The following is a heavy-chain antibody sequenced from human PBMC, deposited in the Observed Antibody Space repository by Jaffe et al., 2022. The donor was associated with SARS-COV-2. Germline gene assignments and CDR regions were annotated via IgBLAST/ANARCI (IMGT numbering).Heavy chain of an antibody. D-gene: IGHD3-3*01. CDR1: GFTFSSYA. V-gene: IGHV3-64D*09. J-gene: IGHJ6*02. CDR3: VKDPTAGTIFGVDHPWGMDV. CDR2: ISSNGGST. Sequence: EVQLVESGGGLVQPGGSLRLSCSASGFTFSSYAMHWVRQAPGKGLEYVSAISSNGGSTYYADSVKGRFTISRDNSKNTLYLQMSSLRAEDTAVYYCVKDPTAGTIFGVDHPWGMDVWGQGTTVTVSS.